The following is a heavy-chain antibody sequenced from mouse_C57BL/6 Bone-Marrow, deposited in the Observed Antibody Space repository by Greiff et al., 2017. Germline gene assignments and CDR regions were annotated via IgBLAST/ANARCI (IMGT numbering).Heavy chain of an antibody. Sequence: EVKLQESGPELVKPGASVKIPCKASGYTFTDYNMDWVKQSHGKSLEWIGDINPNNGGTIYNQKFKGKATLTVDKSSSTAYMELRSLTSEDTAVYYCARFPGGHYWYFDVWGTGTTVTVSS. J-gene: IGHJ1*03. CDR1: GYTFTDYN. CDR2: INPNNGGT. CDR3: ARFPGGHYWYFDV. D-gene: IGHD1-1*02. V-gene: IGHV1-18*01.